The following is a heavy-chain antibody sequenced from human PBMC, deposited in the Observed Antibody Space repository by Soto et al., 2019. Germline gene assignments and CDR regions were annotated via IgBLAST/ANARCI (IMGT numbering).Heavy chain of an antibody. D-gene: IGHD6-13*01. CDR2: IDASGNT. CDR1: VESITTYY. CDR3: ARYSNNWFQTEGMDV. V-gene: IGHV4-4*07. Sequence: ASETLSLTCNVSVESITTYYWCWIRQPAGKGLEWIGRIDASGNTNYNPSLNSRVTMSIDTSKKQFSLKLTSVTAADTAIYYCARYSNNWFQTEGMDVWGQGTTVTVSS. J-gene: IGHJ6*02.